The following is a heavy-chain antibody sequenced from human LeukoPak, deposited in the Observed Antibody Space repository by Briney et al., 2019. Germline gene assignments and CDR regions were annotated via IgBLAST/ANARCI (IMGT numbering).Heavy chain of an antibody. CDR3: AKGYSGSYWAVDS. Sequence: GGSLRLSCAASGFTFGQYGMQWVRQAPGKGLEWVAFIRYDESRKYYADSVKGRFTISRDNSKNTVELQMNSLRAEDSALYYCAKGYSGSYWAVDSWGQGTLVTVSS. CDR2: IRYDESRK. D-gene: IGHD1-26*01. V-gene: IGHV3-30*02. J-gene: IGHJ4*02. CDR1: GFTFGQYG.